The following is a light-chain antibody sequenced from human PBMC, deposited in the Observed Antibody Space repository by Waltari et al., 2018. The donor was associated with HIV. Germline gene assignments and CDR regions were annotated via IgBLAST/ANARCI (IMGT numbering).Light chain of an antibody. Sequence: DIRLTQSPSTLSAPAGDRVAITCRAGPNVGAFLAWYQQKPGKPPKLLIYQASILEGGAPSRFSGSLSGSDFTLTINGLQSDDFATYYCHQYASFSGTFGQGTKVEL. CDR2: QAS. J-gene: IGKJ1*01. CDR1: PNVGAF. V-gene: IGKV1-5*03. CDR3: HQYASFSGT.